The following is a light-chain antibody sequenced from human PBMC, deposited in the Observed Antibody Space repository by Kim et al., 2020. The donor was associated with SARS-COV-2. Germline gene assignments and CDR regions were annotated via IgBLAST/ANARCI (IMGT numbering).Light chain of an antibody. CDR1: SLRSYY. J-gene: IGLJ2*01. CDR3: NSRGSNDNVL. Sequence: ALGQTVRITCQGDSLRSYYSTWYQQKPGQAPIVVIYGKNNRPSGIPHRFSGSSSGDTASLTITGTQAGDEADYYCNSRGSNDNVLFGGGTQLTVL. CDR2: GKN. V-gene: IGLV3-19*01.